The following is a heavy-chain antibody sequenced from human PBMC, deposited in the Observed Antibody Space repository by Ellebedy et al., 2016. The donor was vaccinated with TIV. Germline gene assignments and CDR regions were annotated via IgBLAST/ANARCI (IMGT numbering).Heavy chain of an antibody. CDR1: GYSFANYW. CDR2: IYPGDSDT. D-gene: IGHD3-3*01. J-gene: IGHJ6*02. V-gene: IGHV5-51*01. Sequence: GESLKISXQGSGYSFANYWIGWVRQMPGKGLEWMGIIYPGDSDTRYSPSFQGRVTISADKSISTTYLQWRRLNASDSAMYYCARFGGSSPGSQNGMEVWGQGTTVTVSS. CDR3: ARFGGSSPGSQNGMEV.